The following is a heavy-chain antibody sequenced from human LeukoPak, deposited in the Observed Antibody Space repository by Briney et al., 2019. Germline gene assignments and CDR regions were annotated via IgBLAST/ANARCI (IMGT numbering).Heavy chain of an antibody. CDR1: GFTFSSYW. V-gene: IGHV3-7*01. Sequence: GGSLRLSCAASGFTFSSYWMSWVRQAPGKGLEWVANIKQDGSVKYYVDSVKGRFTISRDNAKNSLYLQMNSLRAEDTAVYYCARMGRSVSYFHFDAFDIWGQGTMVTVSS. CDR2: IKQDGSVK. J-gene: IGHJ3*02. CDR3: ARMGRSVSYFHFDAFDI. D-gene: IGHD1-26*01.